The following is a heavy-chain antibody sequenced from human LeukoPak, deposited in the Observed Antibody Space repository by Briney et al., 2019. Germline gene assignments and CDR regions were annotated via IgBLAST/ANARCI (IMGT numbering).Heavy chain of an antibody. D-gene: IGHD3-22*01. V-gene: IGHV1-18*01. CDR2: ISAYNGNT. CDR1: GYTFTSYG. J-gene: IGHJ4*02. CDR3: ARNTYYDSSGYYHY. Sequence: GASVKVSCKASGYTFTSYGISWVRRAPGQGLEWMGWISAYNGNTNYAQKLQGRVTMTTDTSTSTAYMELRSLRSDDTAVYYCARNTYYDSSGYYHYWGQGTLVTVSS.